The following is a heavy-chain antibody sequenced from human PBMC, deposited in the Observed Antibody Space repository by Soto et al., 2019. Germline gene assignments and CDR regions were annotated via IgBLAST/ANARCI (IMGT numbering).Heavy chain of an antibody. CDR2: ISYSGST. CDR1: GGSISSGDYY. Sequence: SETLSLTCTVSGGSISSGDYYWSWIRQPPGKGLEWIGYISYSGSTNYNPSLKSRVTISVDTSKNQFSLKLSSVTAADTAVYYCARLIVATDKCWFDPWGQGTLVTVSS. V-gene: IGHV4-61*08. J-gene: IGHJ5*02. D-gene: IGHD5-12*01. CDR3: ARLIVATDKCWFDP.